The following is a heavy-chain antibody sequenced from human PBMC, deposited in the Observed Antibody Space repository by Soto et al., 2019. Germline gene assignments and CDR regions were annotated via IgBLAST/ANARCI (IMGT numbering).Heavy chain of an antibody. CDR1: GYTFTGYY. V-gene: IGHV1-2*04. CDR3: ARDGAGTTAYYYYGMDV. Sequence: QVQLVQSGAEVKKPGASVKVSCKASGYTFTGYYMHWVRQAPGQGLEWMGWINPNSGGTNYAQKFQGWVTMTRDTSISTAYMELSRLRSDDTAMYYCARDGAGTTAYYYYGMDVWGQGTTVTVSS. CDR2: INPNSGGT. D-gene: IGHD1-7*01. J-gene: IGHJ6*02.